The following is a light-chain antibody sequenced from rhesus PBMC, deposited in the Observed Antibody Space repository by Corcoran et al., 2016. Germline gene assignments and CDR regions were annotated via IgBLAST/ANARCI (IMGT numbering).Light chain of an antibody. CDR1: QSISNW. CDR3: PQYNSSPYS. Sequence: DIQMTQSPSSLSASVGDTVTITCRASQSISNWVAWYQQKPGKAPKLLIYKAYPVQRGVSSRFSGSASGTDFTLPISSLQSEDFASYYCPQYNSSPYSFGLGTKVEIK. V-gene: IGKV1-22*01. J-gene: IGKJ2*01. CDR2: KAY.